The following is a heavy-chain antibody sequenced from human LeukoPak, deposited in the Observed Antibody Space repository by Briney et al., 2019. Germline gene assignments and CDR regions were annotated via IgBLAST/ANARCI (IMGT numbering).Heavy chain of an antibody. CDR1: GYTFTSYA. V-gene: IGHV1-69*11. J-gene: IGHJ4*02. D-gene: IGHD2-21*01. Sequence: SVKVSCKASGYTFTSYAISWVRQAPGQGLEWMGSIIPFLGTTNYAQKFQGRVTITADEPTRTAYMELTYVRSDDTAVYYCTIIPNVILFTHYFEYWGQGTLVTVSS. CDR3: TIIPNVILFTHYFEY. CDR2: IIPFLGTT.